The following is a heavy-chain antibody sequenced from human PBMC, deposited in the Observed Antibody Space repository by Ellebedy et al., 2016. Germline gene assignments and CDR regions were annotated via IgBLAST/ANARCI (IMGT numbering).Heavy chain of an antibody. J-gene: IGHJ4*02. CDR3: TAGVFVTTWDY. V-gene: IGHV3-15*07. D-gene: IGHD4-17*01. Sequence: GGSLRLSCAASGFTFKNAWMNWVRQAPGKGLEWVGRIESQSDGGSTASAAPVTGRFTISRDDSKNTVYMEMNSLKIEDTAVYYCTAGVFVTTWDYWGQGTLVTVSS. CDR2: IESQSDGGST. CDR1: GFTFKNAW.